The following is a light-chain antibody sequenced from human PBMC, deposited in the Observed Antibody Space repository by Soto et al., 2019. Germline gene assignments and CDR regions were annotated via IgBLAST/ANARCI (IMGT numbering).Light chain of an antibody. CDR3: QQYDSSPLT. CDR2: GAS. CDR1: QSVSRSY. J-gene: IGKJ4*01. Sequence: EIVLTQSPGTLSLSPGERATLSCRASQSVSRSYLAWYQQKPGQAPRLLLYGASSRATGIPDRFSGSGSGTDFTLTLSSLEPEDFAVYYCQQYDSSPLTFGGGTKVEIK. V-gene: IGKV3-20*01.